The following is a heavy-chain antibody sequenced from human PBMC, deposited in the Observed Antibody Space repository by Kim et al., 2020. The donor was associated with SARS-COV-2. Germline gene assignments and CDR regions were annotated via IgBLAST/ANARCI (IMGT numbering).Heavy chain of an antibody. D-gene: IGHD5-18*01. J-gene: IGHJ6*02. V-gene: IGHV1-3*01. CDR1: GYTFTSYA. CDR3: ASTRGGIQLWLRGRGYYGMDV. Sequence: ASVKVSCKASGYTFTSYAMHWVRQAPGQRLEWMGWINAGNGNTKYSQKFQGRVTITRDTSASTAYMELSSLRSEDTAVYYCASTRGGIQLWLRGRGYYGMDVWGQGTTDTVSS. CDR2: INAGNGNT.